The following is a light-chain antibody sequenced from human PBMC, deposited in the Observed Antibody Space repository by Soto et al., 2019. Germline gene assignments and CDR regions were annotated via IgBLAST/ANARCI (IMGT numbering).Light chain of an antibody. V-gene: IGLV2-14*01. CDR1: SSDVGGYNY. CDR2: EVT. J-gene: IGLJ2*01. CDR3: SSYTSSNTLI. Sequence: QSALTQPASVSGSPGQSITISCTGTSSDVGGYNYVSWYQQYPGKAPKVMIYEVTNRPSGVSNRFSGSKSGNTASLTLSGLQAEDEADYYCSSYTSSNTLIFGGGTQLTVL.